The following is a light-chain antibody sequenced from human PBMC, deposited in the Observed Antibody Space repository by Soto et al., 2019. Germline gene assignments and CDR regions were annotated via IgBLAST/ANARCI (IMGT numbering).Light chain of an antibody. V-gene: IGLV2-14*01. CDR3: SSYTSIITVV. CDR1: DSDVGGYNY. CDR2: EVT. Sequence: QSVLTQPASVSGSPGQSITISCTGTDSDVGGYNYVSWYQQHPGKAPKLMISEVTNRPSGVSNRFSGSKSGNTASLTISGLQTEDEADYYCSSYTSIITVVFGGGTKLTVL. J-gene: IGLJ2*01.